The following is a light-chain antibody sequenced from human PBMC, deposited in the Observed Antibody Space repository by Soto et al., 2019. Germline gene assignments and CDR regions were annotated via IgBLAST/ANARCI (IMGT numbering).Light chain of an antibody. CDR3: QQSYTTPLT. Sequence: DIQMTQSPSTLSASVGDRVTITCRASQSISSWLAWYQQKPGKAPKLLISQASSLESGVPSRFSGSGSETELTLTNSGLQPDDFASYYCQQSYTTPLTFCGGTKVEVK. CDR2: QAS. V-gene: IGKV1-5*03. J-gene: IGKJ4*01. CDR1: QSISSW.